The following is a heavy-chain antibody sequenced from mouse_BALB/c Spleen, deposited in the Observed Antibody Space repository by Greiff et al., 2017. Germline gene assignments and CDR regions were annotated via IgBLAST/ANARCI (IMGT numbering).Heavy chain of an antibody. V-gene: IGHV14-3*02. Sequence: VHVKQSGAELVKPGASVKLSCTASGFNIKDTYMHWVKQRPEQGLEWIGRIDPANGNTKYDPKFQGKATITADTSSNTAYLQLSSLTSEDTAVYYCARPRGYYAMDYWGQGTSVTVSS. CDR2: IDPANGNT. CDR3: ARPRGYYAMDY. J-gene: IGHJ4*01. CDR1: GFNIKDTY.